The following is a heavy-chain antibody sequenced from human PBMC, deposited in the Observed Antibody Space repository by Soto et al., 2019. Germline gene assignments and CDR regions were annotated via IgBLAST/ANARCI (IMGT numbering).Heavy chain of an antibody. CDR2: IYHGGST. Sequence: SETLSLTCTVSGGSISSGGYYWSWIRQHPGKGLEWIGYIYHGGSTNYNPSLKSRVTISIDPSKSQFSLNLSSLTAADTAVYYCARKYCTSSRCYQYFDYWGQGTLVTVSS. D-gene: IGHD2-2*01. V-gene: IGHV4-61*08. CDR1: GGSISSGGYY. CDR3: ARKYCTSSRCYQYFDY. J-gene: IGHJ4*02.